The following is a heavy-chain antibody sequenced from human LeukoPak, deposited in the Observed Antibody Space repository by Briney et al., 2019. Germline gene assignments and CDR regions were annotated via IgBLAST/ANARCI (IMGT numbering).Heavy chain of an antibody. CDR1: GFTFSSYG. CDR2: ISYDGSNK. V-gene: IGHV3-30*18. Sequence: PGGSLRLSCAASGFTFSSYGMHWVRQAPGKGLEWVAVISYDGSNKYYADSGKGRFTISRDNSKNTLYLQMNSLRAEDTAVYYCAKDLSVGYSYDYYGMDVWGQGTTVTVSS. J-gene: IGHJ6*02. CDR3: AKDLSVGYSYDYYGMDV. D-gene: IGHD5-18*01.